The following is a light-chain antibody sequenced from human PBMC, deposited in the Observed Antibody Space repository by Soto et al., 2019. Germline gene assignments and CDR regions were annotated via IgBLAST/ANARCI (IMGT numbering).Light chain of an antibody. Sequence: EIVLTQSPGTLSLSPGERATLSCRASQSVSSSYLAWYQQKPGQAPRHLIYGASSRATGIPDRFSGSGSGKDFTLTISRLEPEDFAVYYCQQYGSSPPYSFGQGTKLEIK. CDR1: QSVSSSY. CDR3: QQYGSSPPYS. CDR2: GAS. V-gene: IGKV3-20*01. J-gene: IGKJ2*01.